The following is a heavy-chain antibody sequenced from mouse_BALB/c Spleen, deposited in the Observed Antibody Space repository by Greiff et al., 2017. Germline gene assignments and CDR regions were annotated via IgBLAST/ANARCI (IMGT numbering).Heavy chain of an antibody. Sequence: QVQLQQSGAELVKPGAPVKLSCKASGYTFTSYWMNWVKQRPGRGLEWIGRIDPSDSETHYNQKFKDKATLTVDKSSSTAYIQLSSLTSEDSAVYYCARRGTSYYFDYWGQGTTLTVSS. D-gene: IGHD3-3*01. V-gene: IGHV1-69*02. J-gene: IGHJ2*01. CDR1: GYTFTSYW. CDR3: ARRGTSYYFDY. CDR2: IDPSDSET.